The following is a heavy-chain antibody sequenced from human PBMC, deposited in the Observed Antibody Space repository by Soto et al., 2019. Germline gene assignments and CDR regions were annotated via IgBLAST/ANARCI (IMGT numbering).Heavy chain of an antibody. CDR2: IIPILGTA. J-gene: IGHJ4*02. Sequence: SVKVSCKASGGTFSSYAISWVRQAPGQGLEWMGGIIPILGTANYAQKFQGRVTITADESTSTAYMELSSLRSEDTAVYYCARDPYYYDSSGYYVHYFDYWGQGTLVTVSS. CDR1: GGTFSSYA. CDR3: ARDPYYYDSSGYYVHYFDY. V-gene: IGHV1-69*13. D-gene: IGHD3-22*01.